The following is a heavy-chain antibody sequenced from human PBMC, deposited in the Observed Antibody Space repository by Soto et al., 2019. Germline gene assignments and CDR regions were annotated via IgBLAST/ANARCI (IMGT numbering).Heavy chain of an antibody. D-gene: IGHD1-26*01. CDR2: IYPGDSHA. V-gene: IGHV5-51*01. CDR1: GYTFSNFW. Sequence: PGESLKISCQSSGYTFSNFWIGWVRQMPGKGLEWMGIIYPGDSHAIYSPSFQGQVTMSADKSISTAYLQWSSLKASDTAMYYCARPYSGGPNDPFDVWGQGTRVTVSS. J-gene: IGHJ3*01. CDR3: ARPYSGGPNDPFDV.